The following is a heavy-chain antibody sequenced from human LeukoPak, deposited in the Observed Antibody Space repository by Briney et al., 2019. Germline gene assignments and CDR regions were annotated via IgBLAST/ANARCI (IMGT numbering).Heavy chain of an antibody. CDR1: GASVSSGDHH. J-gene: IGHJ4*02. CDR2: NMNT. V-gene: IGHV4-61*08. Sequence: EASETLSLTCIVSGASVSSGDHHWSWIRQAPGKGLEWIGHNMNTYYNPSLKSRATISIDTSKNQFSLMLSTVTAADAAIYYCATYYVNGAGRGHWGPGTLVTVSS. CDR3: ATYYVNGAGRGH. D-gene: IGHD2-8*01.